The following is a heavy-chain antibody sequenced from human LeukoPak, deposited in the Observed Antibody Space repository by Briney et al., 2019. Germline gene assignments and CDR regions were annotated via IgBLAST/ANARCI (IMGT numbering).Heavy chain of an antibody. V-gene: IGHV1-8*02. CDR1: GYTFTSYG. J-gene: IGHJ6*03. Sequence: GASVKVSCKASGYTFTSYGISWVRQATGQGLEWMGWMNPNSGNTGYAQKFQGRVTMTRNTSISTAYMELSSPRSEDTAVYYCARIGHLRYYYYYMDVWGKGTTVTISS. CDR2: MNPNSGNT. CDR3: ARIGHLRYYYYYMDV.